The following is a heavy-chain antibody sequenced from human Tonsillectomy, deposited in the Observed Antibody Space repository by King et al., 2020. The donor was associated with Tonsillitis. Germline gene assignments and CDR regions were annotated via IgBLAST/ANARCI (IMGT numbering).Heavy chain of an antibody. J-gene: IGHJ4*02. V-gene: IGHV1-69*01. CDR3: ARAVAYSSSWYAYFDS. D-gene: IGHD6-13*01. CDR2: IIPIFGAP. CDR1: GDTFSKDA. Sequence: QLVQSGAELKKPGSSVKVSCKASGDTFSKDAISWVRLAPGQGLEWMGGIIPIFGAPNYAQKFQGRVIITADESTSTAYMELSSLRSEDTAVYYFARAVAYSSSWYAYFDSWGQGTLVTVSS.